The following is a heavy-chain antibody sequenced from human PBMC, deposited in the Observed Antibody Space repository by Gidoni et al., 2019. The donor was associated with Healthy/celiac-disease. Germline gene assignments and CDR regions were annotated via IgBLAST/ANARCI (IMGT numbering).Heavy chain of an antibody. D-gene: IGHD3-10*01. J-gene: IGHJ3*02. CDR1: GFTFSSYA. Sequence: EVQLVESGGGLVQPGGSLRLSCAASGFTFSSYAMSWVRQAPGKGLEWVSAISGSGGSTYYADSVKGRFTISRDNSKNTLYLQMNSLRAEDTAVYYCAKDSGSLLWFGEVHDDAFDIWGQGTMVTVSS. V-gene: IGHV3-23*04. CDR3: AKDSGSLLWFGEVHDDAFDI. CDR2: ISGSGGST.